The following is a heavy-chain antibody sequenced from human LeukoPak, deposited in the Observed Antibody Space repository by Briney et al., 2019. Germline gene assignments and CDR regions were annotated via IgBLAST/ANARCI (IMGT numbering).Heavy chain of an antibody. D-gene: IGHD3-22*01. V-gene: IGHV3-48*03. CDR1: GYTFSSYE. CDR3: ARETSYYYDSTGDAFDI. Sequence: PGGSLRLSCAASGYTFSSYEMDWVLQAPGKGLEWVSYISSSGSTIYYADSVKGRFTISRDNAKNSLYLQMNSLRAEDTAVYYCARETSYYYDSTGDAFDIWGQGTMVTVSS. CDR2: ISSSGSTI. J-gene: IGHJ3*02.